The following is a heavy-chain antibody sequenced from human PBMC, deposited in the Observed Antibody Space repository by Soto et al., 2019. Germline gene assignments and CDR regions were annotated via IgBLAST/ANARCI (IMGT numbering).Heavy chain of an antibody. D-gene: IGHD3-3*01. V-gene: IGHV3-64D*06. Sequence: LRLSCSASGFTFSSYAMHWVRQAPGKGLEYVSAISSNGGSTYYADSVKGRFTISRDNSKNTLYLQMSSLRAEDTAVYYCVKGSGDYDFWSGYYPGDYWGQGTLVTVSS. J-gene: IGHJ4*02. CDR1: GFTFSSYA. CDR3: VKGSGDYDFWSGYYPGDY. CDR2: ISSNGGST.